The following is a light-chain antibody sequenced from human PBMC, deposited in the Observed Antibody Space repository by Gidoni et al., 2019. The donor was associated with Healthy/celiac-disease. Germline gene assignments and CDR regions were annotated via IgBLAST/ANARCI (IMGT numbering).Light chain of an antibody. CDR3: QQYGSSPPWT. V-gene: IGKV3-20*01. J-gene: IGKJ1*01. CDR1: QSVSSSY. Sequence: EIVLTQSPGTLSLSPGERATLSCRSSQSVSSSYLAWYQQKPGQAPRLLIYVASSRAPGIPDRFSGSGSGTDVTLTISRLEPEDFAVYYCQQYGSSPPWTFGQGTKVEIK. CDR2: VAS.